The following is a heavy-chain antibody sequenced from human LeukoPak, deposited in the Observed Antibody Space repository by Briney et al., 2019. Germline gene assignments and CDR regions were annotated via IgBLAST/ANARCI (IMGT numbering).Heavy chain of an antibody. J-gene: IGHJ3*02. CDR1: GYTFTGYD. CDR2: MNPNSGNT. V-gene: IGHV1-8*03. CDR3: ARGTYTIFGVVIKTSDAFDI. D-gene: IGHD3-3*01. Sequence: ASVKVSCKASGYTFTGYDINWVRQATGQGLEWMGWMNPNSGNTGYAQKFQGRVTITRNTSISTAYMELSSLRSEDTAVYYCARGTYTIFGVVIKTSDAFDIWGQGTMVTVSS.